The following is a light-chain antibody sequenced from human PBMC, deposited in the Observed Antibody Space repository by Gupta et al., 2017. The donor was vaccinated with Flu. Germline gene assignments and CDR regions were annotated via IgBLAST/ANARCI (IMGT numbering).Light chain of an antibody. J-gene: IGLJ1*01. Sequence: QSALTQPRSVSGSPGQSVTISCTGTSSDIGTYNYVSWYQQHPGKAPKLMIYEVTKRPSGVPDRFSGSKSGNTPPLTTSALQAAAEADYSCFLYVVISPFVSGTMVTVL. CDR3: FLYVVISP. CDR1: SSDIGTYNY. V-gene: IGLV2-11*01. CDR2: EVT.